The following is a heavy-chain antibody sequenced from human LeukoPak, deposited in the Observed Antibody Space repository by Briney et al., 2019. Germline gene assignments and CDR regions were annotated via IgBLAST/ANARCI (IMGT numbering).Heavy chain of an antibody. CDR1: GGSISSSNYY. CDR3: ARGGYQRGYFDY. Sequence: SETLSLTCTVSGGSISSSNYYWGWIRQPPGEGLEWIGYISYSGTTYYDPSLKSRAILSVDTSNNQISLRLTSVTAADTAVYYCARGGYQRGYFDYWGQGALVTVSS. J-gene: IGHJ4*02. CDR2: ISYSGTT. V-gene: IGHV4-39*02. D-gene: IGHD5-18*01.